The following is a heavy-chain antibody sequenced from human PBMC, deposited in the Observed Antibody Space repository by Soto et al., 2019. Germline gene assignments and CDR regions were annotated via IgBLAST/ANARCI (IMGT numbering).Heavy chain of an antibody. J-gene: IGHJ6*02. Sequence: QVQLVQSGAEVKKPGASVKVSCKASGYTFTSYGISWVRQAPGQGLEWMGWISAYNGNTNYAQKLQGRVTMTTDTSTSTAYMQLRSLRSDDTAVYYCASLNLYCSSTSCYKYYGMDVWGQGTTVTVSS. CDR1: GYTFTSYG. V-gene: IGHV1-18*01. CDR2: ISAYNGNT. CDR3: ASLNLYCSSTSCYKYYGMDV. D-gene: IGHD2-2*02.